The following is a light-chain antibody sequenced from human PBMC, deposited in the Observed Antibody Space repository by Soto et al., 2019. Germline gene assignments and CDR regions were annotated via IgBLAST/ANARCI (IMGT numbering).Light chain of an antibody. CDR2: LGS. V-gene: IGKV2-28*01. CDR3: LQAVQLPPT. CDR1: QSLVYSNGYNY. J-gene: IGKJ4*01. Sequence: DIVMTQSPLSLAVTPGEPASISCRSSQSLVYSNGYNYLDWYVQKAGQSPQLLIYLGSNRASGVPDRFSGSGSGTDFTLKIRRLAAEHVGVYYCLQAVQLPPTFGGGTKVDTK.